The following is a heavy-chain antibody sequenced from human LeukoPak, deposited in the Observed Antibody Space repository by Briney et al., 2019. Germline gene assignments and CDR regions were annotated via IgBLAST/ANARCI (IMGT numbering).Heavy chain of an antibody. CDR1: GGIFRSSF. CDR2: IIPMIGTG. J-gene: IGHJ4*02. D-gene: IGHD5-12*01. CDR3: VRGYSGYEFLDY. Sequence: GSSVKVSCKASGGIFRSSFINWVRQAPGLGLEWMGGIIPMIGTGNYAQKFPGRVTITADESTSTVYMELSRLRSDDTAVYYCVRGYSGYEFLDYWGQGTLVTVSS. V-gene: IGHV1-69*01.